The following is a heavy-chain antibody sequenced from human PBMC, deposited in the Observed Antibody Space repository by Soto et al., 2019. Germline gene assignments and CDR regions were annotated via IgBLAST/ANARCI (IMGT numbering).Heavy chain of an antibody. CDR3: ARAKDPIAAAGYTLDY. CDR1: GYTFTGYY. J-gene: IGHJ4*02. D-gene: IGHD6-13*01. Sequence: ASVKVSCKASGYTFTGYYMHWVRQAPGQGLEWMGWINPNSGGTNYAQKFQGWVTMTRDTSISTAYMELSRLRSDDTAVYYCARAKDPIAAAGYTLDYWGQGTLDTVSS. V-gene: IGHV1-2*04. CDR2: INPNSGGT.